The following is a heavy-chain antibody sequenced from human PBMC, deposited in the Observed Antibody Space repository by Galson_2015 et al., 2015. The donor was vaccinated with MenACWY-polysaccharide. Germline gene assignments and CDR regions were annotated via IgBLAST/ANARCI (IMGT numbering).Heavy chain of an antibody. Sequence: SLRLSCAGSGFTFCTYRMIWVRQAPGKGLEWVSAISGSSSYIYYADSVKGRFTISRDNAKNSLYLQMNSLRAEDTAVYYCASRTRFRTGSGPEDFWGQGTLVAVSS. J-gene: IGHJ4*02. V-gene: IGHV3-21*01. CDR3: ASRTRFRTGSGPEDF. CDR1: GFTFCTYR. CDR2: ISGSSSYI. D-gene: IGHD1-14*01.